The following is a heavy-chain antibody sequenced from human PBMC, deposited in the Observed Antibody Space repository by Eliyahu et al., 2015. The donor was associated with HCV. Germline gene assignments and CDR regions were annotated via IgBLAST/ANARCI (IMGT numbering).Heavy chain of an antibody. CDR1: GFXXSSYG. V-gene: IGHV3-30*18. D-gene: IGHD3-3*01. Sequence: QVQLVESGGGVVQPGRSLRLXCAASGFXXSSYGMHWVRQAPGKGMEGVAVISYDGSNKYYADSVKGRFTISRDNSKNTLYLQMNSLRAEDTAVYYCAKEHYDFWSGYSYYYYYYGMDVWGQGTTVTVSS. CDR2: ISYDGSNK. CDR3: AKEHYDFWSGYSYYYYYYGMDV. J-gene: IGHJ6*02.